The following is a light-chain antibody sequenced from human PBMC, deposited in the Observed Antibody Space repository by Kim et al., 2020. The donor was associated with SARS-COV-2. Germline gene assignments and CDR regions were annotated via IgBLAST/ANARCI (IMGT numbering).Light chain of an antibody. CDR3: QAWDSSTAV. V-gene: IGLV3-1*01. Sequence: SVSPGQTASITCSGDKLGDKYACWYQQKPGQSPVLVIYQDSKPPSGIPERFSGSISGNTATLTISGTQAMDEADYYCQAWDSSTAVFGGGTQLTVL. CDR2: QDS. J-gene: IGLJ3*02. CDR1: KLGDKY.